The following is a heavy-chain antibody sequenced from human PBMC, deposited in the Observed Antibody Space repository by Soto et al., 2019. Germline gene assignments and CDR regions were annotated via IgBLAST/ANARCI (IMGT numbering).Heavy chain of an antibody. J-gene: IGHJ6*02. V-gene: IGHV1-18*01. Sequence: QVPLVQSGAEVKKPGASVKVSCKASGYTFTSYGISWVRQAPGQGLEWMGWISAYNGNTNYAQKLQGRVTMTTDTSTSTAYMELRSLRSDDTAVYYCARGTYYYDSSGYYPYGMDVWGQGTTFTVSS. CDR1: GYTFTSYG. D-gene: IGHD3-22*01. CDR2: ISAYNGNT. CDR3: ARGTYYYDSSGYYPYGMDV.